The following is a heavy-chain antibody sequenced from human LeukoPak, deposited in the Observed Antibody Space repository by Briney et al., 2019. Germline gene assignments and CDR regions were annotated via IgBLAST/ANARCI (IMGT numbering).Heavy chain of an antibody. CDR3: ARELLASAGADAFDI. CDR1: GGSISSYY. D-gene: IGHD3-10*01. J-gene: IGHJ3*02. V-gene: IGHV4-59*01. Sequence: IPSETLSLTCTVSGGSISSYYWSWIRQPPGKGLEWIGYIYYSGSTNYNPSLKSRVTISVDTSKNQFSLKLSSVTAADTAVYYCARELLASAGADAFDIWGQGTMVTVSS. CDR2: IYYSGST.